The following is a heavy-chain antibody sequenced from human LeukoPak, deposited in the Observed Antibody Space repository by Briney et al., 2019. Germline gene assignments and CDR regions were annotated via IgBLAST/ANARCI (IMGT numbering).Heavy chain of an antibody. CDR3: ARSLRFLEWLYYYYYMDV. V-gene: IGHV3-21*01. Sequence: GGSLRLSCAASGFTFSSYSMKWVRQAPGKGLEWVSSISSSSSYIYYADSVKGRFNISRDNGKNSLYLQMNSLRAEDTAVYYCARSLRFLEWLYYYYYMDVWGKGTTVTVSS. J-gene: IGHJ6*03. CDR1: GFTFSSYS. CDR2: ISSSSSYI. D-gene: IGHD3-3*01.